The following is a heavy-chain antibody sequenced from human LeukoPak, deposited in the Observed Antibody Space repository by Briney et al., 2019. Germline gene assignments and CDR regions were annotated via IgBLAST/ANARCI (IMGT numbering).Heavy chain of an antibody. J-gene: IGHJ4*02. V-gene: IGHV4-31*03. Sequence: SQTLSLTCTVSGGSISSGGYYWSWIRQHPGKGLEWIGYIYYSGSTYYNPSLKSRVTISVDTSKNQFPLKLSSVTAADTAVYYCARTARWFGETDWGQGTLVTVSS. CDR3: ARTARWFGETD. D-gene: IGHD3-10*01. CDR2: IYYSGST. CDR1: GGSISSGGYY.